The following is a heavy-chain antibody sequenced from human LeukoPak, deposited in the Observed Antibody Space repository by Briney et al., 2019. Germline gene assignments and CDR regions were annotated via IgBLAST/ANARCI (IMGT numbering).Heavy chain of an antibody. CDR1: GFTFSSYG. CDR3: AKSSGSCFLGFDY. CDR2: ISYDGSNK. Sequence: GGSLRLSCAASGFTFSSYGMHWVRQAPGKGLEWVAVISYDGSNKYYADSVKGRFTISRDNSKNTLYLQMNSLRAEDTAVYYCAKSSGSCFLGFDYWGQGTLVTVSS. J-gene: IGHJ4*02. V-gene: IGHV3-30*18. D-gene: IGHD1-26*01.